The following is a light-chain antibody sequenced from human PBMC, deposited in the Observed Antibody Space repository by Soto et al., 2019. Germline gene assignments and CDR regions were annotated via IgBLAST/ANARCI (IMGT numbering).Light chain of an antibody. CDR2: VSS. J-gene: IGKJ4*01. V-gene: IGKV3-15*01. CDR3: QQYKVWPLT. CDR1: QSVSSN. Sequence: EIVMTQSPATLSVSPGERATLSCRASQSVSSNLAWYQQKPGQTPKLLIYVSSTRATGIPARFSGSGSGTEFTLTISSLQSEDFAVYYCQQYKVWPLTFGGGTKVEFQ.